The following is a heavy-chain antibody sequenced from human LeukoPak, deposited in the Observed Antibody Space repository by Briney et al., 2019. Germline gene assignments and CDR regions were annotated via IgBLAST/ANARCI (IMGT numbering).Heavy chain of an antibody. V-gene: IGHV3-49*04. CDR3: TAGSGYYTGIPVDY. D-gene: IGHD3-3*01. Sequence: GGSLRLSCTASGFTFGDYAMSWVRQAPGKGLEWVGFIRSKAYGGTTEYAASVKGRFTISRDDSKSIAYLQMNSLKTEDTAVYYCTAGSGYYTGIPVDYWGQGTLVTVSS. J-gene: IGHJ4*02. CDR1: GFTFGDYA. CDR2: IRSKAYGGTT.